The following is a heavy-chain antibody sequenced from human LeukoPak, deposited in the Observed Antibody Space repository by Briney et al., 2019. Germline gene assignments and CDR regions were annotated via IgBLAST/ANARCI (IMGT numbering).Heavy chain of an antibody. CDR1: GFTFSSYS. Sequence: GGSLRLSCAASGFTFSSYSMNWVRQAPGKGLEWVSSISSSSSYIYYADSVKGRFTISRDNAKNSLYLQMNSLRAEDTAVYYCARGRAVGATFGDYWGQGTLVSVSS. D-gene: IGHD1-26*01. J-gene: IGHJ4*02. V-gene: IGHV3-21*01. CDR2: ISSSSSYI. CDR3: ARGRAVGATFGDY.